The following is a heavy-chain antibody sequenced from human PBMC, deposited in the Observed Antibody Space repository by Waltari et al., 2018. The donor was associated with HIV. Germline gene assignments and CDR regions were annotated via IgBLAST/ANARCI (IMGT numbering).Heavy chain of an antibody. CDR3: VRGGWGTIVDY. CDR1: GFAFSSYT. J-gene: IGHJ4*02. V-gene: IGHV3-23*01. Sequence: EVQLLESGGGLVQPGGSLRPSCPVSGFAFSSYTMKWVRQAPGQRLEWVSTISGSDQKTLYADSVRGRFTLFRDNSKNTLNLQMNSLAVEDTAIYYCVRGGWGTIVDYWGQGSLVTVSS. CDR2: ISGSDQKT. D-gene: IGHD3-16*01.